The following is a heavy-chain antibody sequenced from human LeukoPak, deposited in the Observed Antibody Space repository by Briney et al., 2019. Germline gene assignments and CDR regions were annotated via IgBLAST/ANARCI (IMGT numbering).Heavy chain of an antibody. CDR2: FYVGGAT. D-gene: IGHD2-15*01. CDR1: GFSVTNNY. CDR3: VRGYSFGPYGMDV. V-gene: IGHV3-53*01. J-gene: IGHJ6*02. Sequence: GGSLRLSCAVSGFSVTNNYMSWVRQAPGKGLEWVSVFYVGGATYYADSVKGRFTISRDNSENTLYLQMKSLRAEDTAVYFCVRGYSFGPYGMDVWGQGTTVTVSS.